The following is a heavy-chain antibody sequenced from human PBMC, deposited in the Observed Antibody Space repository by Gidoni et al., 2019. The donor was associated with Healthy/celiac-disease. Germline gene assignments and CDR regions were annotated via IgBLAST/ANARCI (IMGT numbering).Heavy chain of an antibody. CDR1: GGSISSSSYY. D-gene: IGHD4-17*01. Sequence: QLQLQESGPGLVKPSETLSLTCTVSGGSISSSSYYWGWIRQPPGKGLEWIGSIYYSGSTYYNPSLKSRVTISVDTSKNQFSLKLSSVTAADTAVYYCARLYGEPLTGYFDYWGQGTLVTVSS. CDR2: IYYSGST. CDR3: ARLYGEPLTGYFDY. J-gene: IGHJ4*02. V-gene: IGHV4-39*01.